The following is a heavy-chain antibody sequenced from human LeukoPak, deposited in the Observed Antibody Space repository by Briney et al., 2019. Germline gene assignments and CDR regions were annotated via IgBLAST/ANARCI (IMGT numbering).Heavy chain of an antibody. J-gene: IGHJ5*02. D-gene: IGHD6-19*01. Sequence: SQTLSLTFTVSGGSISSGGYYWSWIRPHPGKGLEWIGYIYYSGSTYYNPSLKSRVTISVDTSKNQFSLKLSSVTAADTAVYYCARASQWGPFDPWGQGTLVTVSS. CDR1: GGSISSGGYY. CDR3: ARASQWGPFDP. V-gene: IGHV4-31*03. CDR2: IYYSGST.